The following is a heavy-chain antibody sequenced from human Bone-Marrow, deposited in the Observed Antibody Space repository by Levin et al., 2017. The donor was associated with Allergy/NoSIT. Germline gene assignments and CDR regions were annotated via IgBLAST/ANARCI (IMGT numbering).Heavy chain of an antibody. V-gene: IGHV1-46*01. CDR2: INPSGDNR. J-gene: IGHJ4*02. Sequence: GESLKISCKASGYTFTSYYMHWVRQAPGQGLEWMGIINPSGDNRKYAQKFQGRVTMTRDTSTSTVYMELSSLRSDDTAVYYCARDAERDSDYDTEYYFDYWGQGTLVTVSS. D-gene: IGHD5-12*01. CDR1: GYTFTSYY. CDR3: ARDAERDSDYDTEYYFDY.